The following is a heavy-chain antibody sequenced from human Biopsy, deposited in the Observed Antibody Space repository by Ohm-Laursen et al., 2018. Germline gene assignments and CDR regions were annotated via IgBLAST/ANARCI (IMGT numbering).Heavy chain of an antibody. CDR3: ARPTNARAGGAPFDI. Sequence: SLRLSCSASGFIFDDYAMHWVRQAPGKGLEWVSGISWDSGRIDYADSVKGRFTISRDNAKNSLYLQMNSLRAEDTAMYYCARPTNARAGGAPFDIWGQGTMVTVSS. D-gene: IGHD1-1*01. CDR1: GFIFDDYA. J-gene: IGHJ3*02. V-gene: IGHV3-9*01. CDR2: ISWDSGRI.